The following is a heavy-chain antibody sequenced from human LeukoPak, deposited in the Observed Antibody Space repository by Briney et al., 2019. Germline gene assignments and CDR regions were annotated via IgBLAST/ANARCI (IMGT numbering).Heavy chain of an antibody. Sequence: GGSLRLSCVASGFTFRHYAMSWVRQAPGKGLEWVSAISGSGGSTYYADSVKGRFTISRDNSKNTLYLQMNSLRAEYTAVYYCAKDGPPQYCGGDCHIDAFDIWGQGTMVTVSS. V-gene: IGHV3-23*01. J-gene: IGHJ3*02. D-gene: IGHD2-21*02. CDR1: GFTFRHYA. CDR2: ISGSGGST. CDR3: AKDGPPQYCGGDCHIDAFDI.